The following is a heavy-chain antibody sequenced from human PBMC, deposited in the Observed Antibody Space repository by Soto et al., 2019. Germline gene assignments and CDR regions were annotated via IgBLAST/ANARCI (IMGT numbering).Heavy chain of an antibody. J-gene: IGHJ4*02. Sequence: GGSLRLSCAASGFTFSSYSMNWVRQAPGKGLEWVSSISSSSSYIYYADSVKGRFTISRDNAKNSLYLQMNSLRAEDTAVYYCARDRTTVTTEYYFDYWGQGTLVTVSS. CDR2: ISSSSSYI. V-gene: IGHV3-21*01. CDR3: ARDRTTVTTEYYFDY. D-gene: IGHD4-17*01. CDR1: GFTFSSYS.